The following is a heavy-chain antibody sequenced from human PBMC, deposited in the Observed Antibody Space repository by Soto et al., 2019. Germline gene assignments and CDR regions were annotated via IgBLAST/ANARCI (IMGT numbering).Heavy chain of an antibody. D-gene: IGHD6-13*01. J-gene: IGHJ6*02. Sequence: QVQLVESGGGVIQPGTSLSLSCGSSGFTFRSFGMYWVRQAPGKGLEWVAVVSYDGNHKYYADSVKGRFTVSRDNAKNMLSLLMNSLRGEDTAVYYCAKDVGQQLVLNYGMDVWGQGTTVTVSS. CDR1: GFTFRSFG. V-gene: IGHV3-30*18. CDR3: AKDVGQQLVLNYGMDV. CDR2: VSYDGNHK.